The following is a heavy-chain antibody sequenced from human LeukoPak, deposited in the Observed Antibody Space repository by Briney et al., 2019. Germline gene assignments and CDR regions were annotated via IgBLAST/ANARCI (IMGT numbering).Heavy chain of an antibody. CDR3: AKSSGEGTMSRYAFDI. V-gene: IGHV3-11*01. CDR1: GFTFSDYY. Sequence: PGGSLRLSCAASGFTFSDYYMSWIRQAPGKGLEWVSYISSSGSTIYYADSVKGRFTISRDNAKNSLYLQMNSLRAEDTALYYCAKSSGEGTMSRYAFDIWGQGTMVTVSS. J-gene: IGHJ3*02. D-gene: IGHD3-10*02. CDR2: ISSSGSTI.